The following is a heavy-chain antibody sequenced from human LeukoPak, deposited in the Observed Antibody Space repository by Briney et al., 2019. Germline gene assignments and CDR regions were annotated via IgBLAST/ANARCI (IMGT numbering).Heavy chain of an antibody. D-gene: IGHD2-21*01. CDR3: ARGLQNYGGIEGDAFDI. CDR1: GGTFSGYA. Sequence: SVKVSCKASGGTFSGYAISWVRQAPGQGLEWMGGIIPIFGTANYAQKFQGRVTITTDESTSTAYMELSSLRSEDTAVYYCARGLQNYGGIEGDAFDIWGQGTMVTVSS. CDR2: IIPIFGTA. J-gene: IGHJ3*02. V-gene: IGHV1-69*05.